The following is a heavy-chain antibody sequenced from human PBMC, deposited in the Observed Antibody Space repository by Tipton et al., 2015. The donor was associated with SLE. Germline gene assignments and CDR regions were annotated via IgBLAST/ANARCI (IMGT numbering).Heavy chain of an antibody. J-gene: IGHJ4*02. Sequence: TLSLTCAVYGGSFSGYYWSWIRQPPGKGLGWIGSIYYSGGTYNNPSLKSRVTISGDTSKNQFSLKLSSVTAADTAVYYCARDLSSAYYYADYFDYWGQGTLVTVSS. V-gene: IGHV4-34*11. CDR2: IYYSGGT. CDR3: ARDLSSAYYYADYFDY. D-gene: IGHD3-22*01. CDR1: GGSFSGYY.